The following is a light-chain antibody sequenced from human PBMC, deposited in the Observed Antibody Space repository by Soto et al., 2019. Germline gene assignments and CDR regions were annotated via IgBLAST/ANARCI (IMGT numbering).Light chain of an antibody. Sequence: QSALTQPASVSGSPGQSITISCTGTSSDVGGYNYVSWYQQHPGKAPKLMIYDVSNRPSGFSNRFSGSKSGNTASLTISGRQSEDEADDYCSSYTSSSTLLYVFGTGTKVTVL. V-gene: IGLV2-14*01. CDR1: SSDVGGYNY. CDR2: DVS. CDR3: SSYTSSSTLLYV. J-gene: IGLJ1*01.